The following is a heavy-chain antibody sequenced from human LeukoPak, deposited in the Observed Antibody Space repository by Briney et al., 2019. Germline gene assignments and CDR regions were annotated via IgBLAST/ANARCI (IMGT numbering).Heavy chain of an antibody. CDR1: GFTFSSYG. Sequence: GGSLRLSCAASGFTFSSYGMHWVRQAPGKGLEWVAVISYDGSNKYYADSVKGRFTISRDNSKNTLYLQMNSLKTEDTAVYYCTRRYNYDSSGYYYVRDAFDIWGQGTMVTVSS. J-gene: IGHJ3*02. V-gene: IGHV3-30*03. D-gene: IGHD3-22*01. CDR2: ISYDGSNK. CDR3: TRRYNYDSSGYYYVRDAFDI.